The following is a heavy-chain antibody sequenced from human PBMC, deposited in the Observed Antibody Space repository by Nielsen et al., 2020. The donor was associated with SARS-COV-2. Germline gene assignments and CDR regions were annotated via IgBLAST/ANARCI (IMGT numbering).Heavy chain of an antibody. Sequence: GGSLRLSCAVSGFTFSYYTMNWVRQAPGKGLEWVSSISKSSTYMYYADSVKGRFTISRDDAKNSLYLQMDSLRAEDTAVYFCARVDCTETTCYWGFVFWGQGTLVTVSS. CDR1: GFTFSYYT. CDR3: ARVDCTETTCYWGFVF. CDR2: ISKSSTYM. D-gene: IGHD2-2*01. J-gene: IGHJ4*02. V-gene: IGHV3-21*01.